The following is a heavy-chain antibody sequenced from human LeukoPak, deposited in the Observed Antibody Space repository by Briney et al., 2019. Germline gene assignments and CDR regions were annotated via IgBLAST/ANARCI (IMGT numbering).Heavy chain of an antibody. J-gene: IGHJ3*02. V-gene: IGHV4-59*08. D-gene: IGHD4/OR15-4a*01. CDR3: SRRQKLRGPRAGDAFDI. Sequence: SETLSLTCAVSGVSISDYYWTWIRQPPGKGLEWIGYIYDSGSTNYNPSLKSRVPISVDTSKNHFSLNLSSMTAADTAVYYCSRRQKLRGPRAGDAFDIWGQGTMVTVSS. CDR1: GVSISDYY. CDR2: IYDSGST.